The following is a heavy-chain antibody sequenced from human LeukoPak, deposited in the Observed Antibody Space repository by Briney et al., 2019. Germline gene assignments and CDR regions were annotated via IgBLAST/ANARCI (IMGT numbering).Heavy chain of an antibody. CDR2: THHSGIT. CDR1: AYSISSGYY. J-gene: IGHJ4*02. CDR3: ARQYTSGSGYYFDY. V-gene: IGHV4-38-2*01. Sequence: PSETLSLTCAVSAYSISSGYYWGWIRQPPGKGLEWIASTHHSGITYYNPSLKSRVTISVDTSKNHFSLKMSSVTAADSAVYYCARQYTSGSGYYFDYWGQGALVSVSS. D-gene: IGHD6-25*01.